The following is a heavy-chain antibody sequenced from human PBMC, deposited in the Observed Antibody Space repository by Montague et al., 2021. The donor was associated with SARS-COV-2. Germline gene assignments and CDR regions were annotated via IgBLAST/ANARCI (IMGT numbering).Heavy chain of an antibody. CDR2: IYYSGST. D-gene: IGHD2-15*01. CDR1: GGSISNYY. Sequence: SETLSLTCTVSGGSISNYYWSWIWQPPGRGLERIGDIYYSGSTXXXPSXKGQVTISLDTSKNQFSLKVTSVTAADTAVYYCARGGGYYNYGLDVWGPGTTVTVSS. CDR3: ARGGGYYNYGLDV. J-gene: IGHJ6*02. V-gene: IGHV4-59*01.